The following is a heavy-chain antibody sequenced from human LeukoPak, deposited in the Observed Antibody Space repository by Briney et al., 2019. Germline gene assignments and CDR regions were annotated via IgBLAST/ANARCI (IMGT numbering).Heavy chain of an antibody. CDR2: INHSGGT. Sequence: PSETLSLTCAVYSGSLSGYYWSWIRQPPGKGLEWIGEINHSGGTNYNPSLKSRVTIAVDTSKNQFSLKLTSVTAADTAVYYCATSAAAGTGVWFDPWGQGTLVTVSS. V-gene: IGHV4-34*01. D-gene: IGHD6-13*01. CDR3: ATSAAAGTGVWFDP. J-gene: IGHJ5*02. CDR1: SGSLSGYY.